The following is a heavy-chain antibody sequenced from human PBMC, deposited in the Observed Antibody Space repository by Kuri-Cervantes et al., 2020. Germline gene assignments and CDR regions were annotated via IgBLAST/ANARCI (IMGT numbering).Heavy chain of an antibody. CDR3: AKYSSGSRSATDY. V-gene: IGHV3-23*01. CDR2: ISGSGGST. J-gene: IGHJ4*02. CDR1: GFTFSSYW. D-gene: IGHD6-19*01. Sequence: GGSLRLSCAASGFTFSSYWMSWVRQAPGKGLEWVSAISGSGGSTYYADSVKGRFTISRDNSKNTLYLQMNSLRAEDTAVYYCAKYSSGSRSATDYWGQGTLVTVSS.